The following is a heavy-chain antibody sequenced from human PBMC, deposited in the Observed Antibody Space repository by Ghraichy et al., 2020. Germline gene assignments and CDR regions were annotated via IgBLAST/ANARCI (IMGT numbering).Heavy chain of an antibody. J-gene: IGHJ4*02. D-gene: IGHD3-16*02. V-gene: IGHV3-23*01. Sequence: GGSLRLSCAASGFTFSTHAMSWVRQPPGKGLEWLSAISDSGDRRYYADSVKGRFTISRDNSKNTLYLEMSSLRADDTAVYYCAFRPLSISDVRAWYYFDYWGQGTLVTVSS. CDR1: GFTFSTHA. CDR3: AFRPLSISDVRAWYYFDY. CDR2: ISDSGDRR.